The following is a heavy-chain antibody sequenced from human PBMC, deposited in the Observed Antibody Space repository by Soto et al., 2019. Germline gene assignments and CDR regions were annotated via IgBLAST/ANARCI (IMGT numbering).Heavy chain of an antibody. Sequence: SETLSLTCTVSGDSMSSHYWNWVRQTPGKGLEWIGCIYFTGSTIYNPSLESRVTMSVDTSKNQFSLKLSSVTAADTAVYYCARRYGSAFDIWGQGTMVT. D-gene: IGHD3-10*01. CDR2: IYFTGST. CDR3: ARRYGSAFDI. J-gene: IGHJ3*02. CDR1: GDSMSSHY. V-gene: IGHV4-59*11.